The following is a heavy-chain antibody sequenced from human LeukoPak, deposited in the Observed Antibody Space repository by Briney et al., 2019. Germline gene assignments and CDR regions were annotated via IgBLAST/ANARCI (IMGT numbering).Heavy chain of an antibody. CDR3: AKCGGDYVYDHWFDP. CDR2: ISGSGGST. Sequence: PGGSLRLSCAASGFTFSSYAMSWVRQAPGKGLEWVSAISGSGGSTYYADSVKGRFTISRDNSKNTLYLQMNSLRAEDTAVYYCAKCGGDYVYDHWFDPCGQGTLVTVPA. CDR1: GFTFSSYA. D-gene: IGHD4-17*01. V-gene: IGHV3-23*01. J-gene: IGHJ5*02.